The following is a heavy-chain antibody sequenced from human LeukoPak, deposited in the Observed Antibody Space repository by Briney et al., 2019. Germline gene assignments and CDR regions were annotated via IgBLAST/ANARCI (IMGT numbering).Heavy chain of an antibody. CDR3: ARHVGLWFGELLWGFDP. CDR1: GYTFNDYW. CDR2: IDPSDSYT. D-gene: IGHD3-10*01. Sequence: GESLKISCKGSGYTFNDYWIAWVRQMPGKGLEWMGRIDPSDSYTNYSPSFQGHVTISADKSISTAYLQWSSLKASDTAMYYCARHVGLWFGELLWGFDPWGQGTLVTVSS. J-gene: IGHJ5*02. V-gene: IGHV5-10-1*01.